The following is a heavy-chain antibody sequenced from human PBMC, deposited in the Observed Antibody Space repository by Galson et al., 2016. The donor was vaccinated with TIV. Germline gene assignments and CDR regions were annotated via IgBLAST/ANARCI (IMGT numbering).Heavy chain of an antibody. Sequence: SVKVSCKASGGIFRSQAISWVRQAPGQGLEWMGGIIAIFATVTYAQKFQHRLSITADESTSTAYMELSSLRSEDTAVYYCAEASKYESSGYYRDVFDIWGQGTTVTVSS. CDR2: IIAIFATV. J-gene: IGHJ3*02. CDR1: GGIFRSQA. D-gene: IGHD3-22*01. CDR3: AEASKYESSGYYRDVFDI. V-gene: IGHV1-69*13.